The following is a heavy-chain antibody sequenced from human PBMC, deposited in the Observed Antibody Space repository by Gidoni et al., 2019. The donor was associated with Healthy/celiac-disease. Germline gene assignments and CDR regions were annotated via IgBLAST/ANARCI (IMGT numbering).Heavy chain of an antibody. CDR3: ARVVIVVVPAAKDYYYMDV. V-gene: IGHV3-11*01. CDR2: ISSSGSTI. Sequence: QVQLVESGGGLVKPGASLRLSCAASGFTFSDYYMSWIRQAPGKGLEWVSYISSSGSTIYYADSVKGRFTISRDNAKNSLYLQMNSLRAEDTAVYYCARVVIVVVPAAKDYYYMDVWGKGTTVTVSS. CDR1: GFTFSDYY. J-gene: IGHJ6*03. D-gene: IGHD2-2*01.